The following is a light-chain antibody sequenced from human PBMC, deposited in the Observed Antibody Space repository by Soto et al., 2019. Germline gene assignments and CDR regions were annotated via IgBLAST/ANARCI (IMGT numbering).Light chain of an antibody. CDR2: EGS. Sequence: QSALTQPASVSGSPGQSITISCTGTSSDVGSYNLVSWYQQHPGKAPKLMIYEGSKRPSGVSNRFSGSKSGNTASLTISGLQAEDEAAYYCCSYAGSSTFLWVFGGGTKVTVL. CDR1: SSDVGSYNL. CDR3: CSYAGSSTFLWV. J-gene: IGLJ3*02. V-gene: IGLV2-23*03.